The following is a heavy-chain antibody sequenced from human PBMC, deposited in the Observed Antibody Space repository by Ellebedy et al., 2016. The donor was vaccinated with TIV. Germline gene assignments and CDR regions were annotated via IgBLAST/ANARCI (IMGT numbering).Heavy chain of an antibody. V-gene: IGHV5-51*01. D-gene: IGHD2-8*01. CDR2: VYPGDSDT. J-gene: IGHJ3*01. Sequence: GESLKISXKASGYSFTNYWIAWVRQMPGKGLEWMGIVYPGDSDTRYSPSFQGQVSISADKSMRTAYLQWTSLKASDSAMYYCARRDPMAGDAFDVWGQGTVVTVSS. CDR3: ARRDPMAGDAFDV. CDR1: GYSFTNYW.